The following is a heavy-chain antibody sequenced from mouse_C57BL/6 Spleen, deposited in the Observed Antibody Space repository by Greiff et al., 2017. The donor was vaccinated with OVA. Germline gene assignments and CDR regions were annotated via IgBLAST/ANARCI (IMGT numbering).Heavy chain of an antibody. CDR2: IDPNSGGT. CDR1: GYTFTSYW. V-gene: IGHV1-72*01. Sequence: QVQLQQPGAELVKPGASVKLSCKASGYTFTSYWMHWVKQRPGRGLEWMGRIDPNSGGTKYNEKFKSKATLTVDKPSSTAYMQLSSLTSEDSAVYYCAREIYYEYAAWFAYWGQGTLVTVSA. J-gene: IGHJ3*01. CDR3: AREIYYEYAAWFAY. D-gene: IGHD2-4*01.